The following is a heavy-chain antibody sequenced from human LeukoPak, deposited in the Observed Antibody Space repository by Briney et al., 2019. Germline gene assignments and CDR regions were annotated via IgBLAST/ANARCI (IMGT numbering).Heavy chain of an antibody. CDR2: ISGSGGST. V-gene: IGHV3-23*01. Sequence: GGSLRLSCAASGFTFSSYAMSWVRQAAGKGLEWVSAISGSGGSTYYADSVKGRFTTSRDNAKNTLYLQMNSLRAEDTAVYYCARHLNYYLDYWGQGTLLTVSS. J-gene: IGHJ4*02. D-gene: IGHD3-10*01. CDR1: GFTFSSYA. CDR3: ARHLNYYLDY.